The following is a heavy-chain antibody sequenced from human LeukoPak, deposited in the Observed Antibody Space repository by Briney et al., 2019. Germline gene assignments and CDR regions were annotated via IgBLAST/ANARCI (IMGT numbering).Heavy chain of an antibody. Sequence: GGSLRLSCAASGCTFSNYWMSWVRQAPGKGLEWVANIKQDGSEKYYVDSVKGRFTISRDNAKNSLYLQMNSLRAGNTAAYYCGRSIVPTSWCHWFDPWGQGTLVTVSS. CDR2: IKQDGSEK. D-gene: IGHD2-2*01. CDR1: GCTFSNYW. J-gene: IGHJ5*02. V-gene: IGHV3-7*01. CDR3: GRSIVPTSWCHWFDP.